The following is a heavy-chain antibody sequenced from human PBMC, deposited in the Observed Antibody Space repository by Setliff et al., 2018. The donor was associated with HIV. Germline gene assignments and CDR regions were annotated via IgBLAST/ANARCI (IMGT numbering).Heavy chain of an antibody. CDR1: GDSVSSGSYY. CDR3: ARGKGGLVGPAEFDY. V-gene: IGHV4-61*01. Sequence: SETLSLTCTVSGDSVSSGSYYWSWIRQPPGKGLEWIGEINHTGNTQYNPSLKSRVTMSEETSKNQFSLKLKSVTAADTAIYFCARGKGGLVGPAEFDYWGPGTLVTSPQ. D-gene: IGHD1-26*01. CDR2: INHTGNT. J-gene: IGHJ4*02.